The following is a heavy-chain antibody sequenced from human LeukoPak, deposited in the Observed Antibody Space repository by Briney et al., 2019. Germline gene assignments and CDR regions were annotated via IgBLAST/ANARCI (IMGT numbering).Heavy chain of an antibody. J-gene: IGHJ4*02. D-gene: IGHD5-24*01. V-gene: IGHV1-69*04. CDR3: ARGREMVI. Sequence: GASGRVSSRASGDPFTIYVISWVPPAPGQGIEWMGRIIPIFGIANYAQKFQGRVTITADKSTSTAYMELSSLRSEDTAVYYCARGREMVIWGQGTLVTVSS. CDR1: GDPFTIYV. CDR2: IIPIFGIA.